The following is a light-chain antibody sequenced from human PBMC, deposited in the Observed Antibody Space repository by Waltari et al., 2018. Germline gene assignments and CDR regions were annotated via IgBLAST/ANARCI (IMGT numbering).Light chain of an antibody. V-gene: IGLV2-23*01. CDR2: EGS. J-gene: IGLJ1*01. CDR1: SIVFGISNL. Sequence: QSALTHPAPVSGSPGQSLTISCTGTSIVFGISNLVSWYQQHPGKAPKLMIYEGSKRPSGVSNRFSGSKSGNTASLTISGLQAEDEADYYCCSYAGGSTYVFGTGTKVTVL. CDR3: CSYAGGSTYV.